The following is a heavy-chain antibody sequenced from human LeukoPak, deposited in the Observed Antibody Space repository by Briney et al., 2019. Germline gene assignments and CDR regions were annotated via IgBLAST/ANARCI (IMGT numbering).Heavy chain of an antibody. CDR3: ARDLSGVTGYTYXRGIDY. J-gene: IGHJ4*02. CDR2: ISGSGGST. V-gene: IGHV3-23*01. CDR1: GFTFSSYG. D-gene: IGHD5-12*01. Sequence: PGGSLRLSCAASGFTFSSYGMHWVRQAPGKGLEWVSAISGSGGSTYYADSVKGRFTISRDNSKNTLYLQMNSLRAEDTAVYYCARDLSGVTGYTYXRGIDYXXQGTLVTVXS.